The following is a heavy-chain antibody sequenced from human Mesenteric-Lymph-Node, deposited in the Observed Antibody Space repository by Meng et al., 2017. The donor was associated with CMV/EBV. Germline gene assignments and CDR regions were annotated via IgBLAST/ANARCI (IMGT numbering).Heavy chain of an antibody. CDR2: IIPILGIA. D-gene: IGHD3-22*01. CDR1: GGTFSSYA. Sequence: SVKVSCKASGGTFSSYAISWVRQAPRQGLEWMGGIIPILGIANYAQKFQGRVTITADKSTSTAYMELSSLKSEDTAVYYCARERVVITMDDAFDIWGQGTMVTVSS. V-gene: IGHV1-69*10. J-gene: IGHJ3*02. CDR3: ARERVVITMDDAFDI.